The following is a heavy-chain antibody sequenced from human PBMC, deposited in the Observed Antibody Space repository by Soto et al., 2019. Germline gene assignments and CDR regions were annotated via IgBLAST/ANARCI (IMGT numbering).Heavy chain of an antibody. CDR2: ISYNGHT. Sequence: QVQLQESGPGLVKPSETLSLTCTVSGGSIRNYYWSWLRQPPGKGLEWIGFISYNGHTKYNPSLMGRVTISLDTSKNYFSLRLRSLTAADTALYYCARHFDSGTWPLDYWGQGILVTVSS. V-gene: IGHV4-59*01. J-gene: IGHJ4*02. CDR3: ARHFDSGTWPLDY. CDR1: GGSIRNYY. D-gene: IGHD3-10*01.